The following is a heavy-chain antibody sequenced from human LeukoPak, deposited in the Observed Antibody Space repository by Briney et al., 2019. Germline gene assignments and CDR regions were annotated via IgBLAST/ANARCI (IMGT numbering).Heavy chain of an antibody. J-gene: IGHJ5*02. D-gene: IGHD3-22*01. Sequence: SVTVSCKASGGTFSSYAISWVRQAPGQGLEWMGGIIPIFGTANYAQRFQGRVTITADESTSTAYMELSSLRSEDTAVYYCARDEEPKKCYYDSSGPISAFWFDPWGQGTLVTVSS. CDR2: IIPIFGTA. CDR1: GGTFSSYA. V-gene: IGHV1-69*13. CDR3: ARDEEPKKCYYDSSGPISAFWFDP.